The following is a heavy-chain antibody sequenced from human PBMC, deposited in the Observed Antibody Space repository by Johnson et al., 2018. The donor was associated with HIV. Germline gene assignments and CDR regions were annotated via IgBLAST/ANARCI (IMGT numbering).Heavy chain of an antibody. J-gene: IGHJ3*02. D-gene: IGHD3-22*01. CDR1: GFTFSSYA. CDR2: ISYDGSNK. V-gene: IGHV3-30-3*01. Sequence: QVQLVESGGGVVQPGRSLRLSCAASGFTFSSYAMHWVRQAPGKGLEWVAVISYDGSNKYYADSVNGRFTISRDNSKNTLYLQMNSLRAEDTAVYYCARDAPNFFHSSGVRDDAFDIWGPGTMVTVSS. CDR3: ARDAPNFFHSSGVRDDAFDI.